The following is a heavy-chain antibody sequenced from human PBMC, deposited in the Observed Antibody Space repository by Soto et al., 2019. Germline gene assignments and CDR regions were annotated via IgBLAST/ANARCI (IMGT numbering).Heavy chain of an antibody. V-gene: IGHV4-34*01. D-gene: IGHD5-12*01. CDR1: GGSFSGYY. CDR2: INHSGST. CDR3: ARGQTYSGYDFYNYYYYYYMDV. J-gene: IGHJ6*03. Sequence: SETLSLTCAVYGGSFSGYYWSWIRQPPGKGLEWIGEINHSGSTNYNPSLKSRVTISVDTSKNQFSLKLSSVTAADTAVYYCARGQTYSGYDFYNYYYYYYMDVWGKGTTVT.